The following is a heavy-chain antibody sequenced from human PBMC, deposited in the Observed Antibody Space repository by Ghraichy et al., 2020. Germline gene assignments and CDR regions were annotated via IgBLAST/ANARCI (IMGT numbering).Heavy chain of an antibody. Sequence: GGSLRLSCAASGFTFNNYAMHWVRQAPGKGLEWVSLISWDGYNTYYADSVKGRFTISRDNSKNALYLQMNSLRTEDTALYFCAKVLESYDILTGADYWGQGTPVTASS. CDR1: GFTFNNYA. D-gene: IGHD3-9*01. CDR3: AKVLESYDILTGADY. J-gene: IGHJ4*02. CDR2: ISWDGYNT. V-gene: IGHV3-43*01.